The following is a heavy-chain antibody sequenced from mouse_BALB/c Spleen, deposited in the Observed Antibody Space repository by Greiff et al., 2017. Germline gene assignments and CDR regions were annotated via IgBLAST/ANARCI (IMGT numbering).Heavy chain of an antibody. V-gene: IGHV14-3*02. CDR3: ASTYSFYAMDY. CDR2: IDPANGNT. D-gene: IGHD5-1*01. Sequence: VQLQQSGAELVKPGASVKLSCTASGFNIKDTYMHWVKQRPEQGLEWIGRIDPANGNTKYDPKFQGKATITADTSSNTAYLQLSSLTSEDTAVYYCASTYSFYAMDYWGQGTSVTVSS. CDR1: GFNIKDTY. J-gene: IGHJ4*01.